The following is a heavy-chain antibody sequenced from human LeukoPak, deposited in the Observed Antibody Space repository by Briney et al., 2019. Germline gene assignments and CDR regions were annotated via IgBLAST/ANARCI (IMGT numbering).Heavy chain of an antibody. CDR3: ARSSDYVFDY. J-gene: IGHJ4*02. CDR2: IYPGDSDA. V-gene: IGHV5-51*01. D-gene: IGHD4-17*01. Sequence: VESLKISCKGSGYSFTIYWIGWVRQMPGKGLEWMGVIYPGDSDARYSPSFQGQVTISVDKSVSTAYLQWSSLKASDTAMYYCARSSDYVFDYWGQGPRSPSPQ. CDR1: GYSFTIYW.